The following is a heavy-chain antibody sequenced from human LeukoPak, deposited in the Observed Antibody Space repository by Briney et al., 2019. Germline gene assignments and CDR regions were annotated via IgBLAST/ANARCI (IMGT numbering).Heavy chain of an antibody. Sequence: ASVKVSCKASGGTFSSYAISWVRQAPGQGLEWMGIINPSGGSTSYAQKFQGRVTMTRDTSTSTVYMELSSLRSEDTAVYYCARSLELELLDYWGQGTLVTVSS. V-gene: IGHV1-46*01. CDR1: GGTFSSYA. CDR3: ARSLELELLDY. J-gene: IGHJ4*02. D-gene: IGHD1-7*01. CDR2: INPSGGST.